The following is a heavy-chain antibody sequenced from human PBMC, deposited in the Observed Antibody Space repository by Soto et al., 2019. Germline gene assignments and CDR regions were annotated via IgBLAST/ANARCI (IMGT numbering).Heavy chain of an antibody. Sequence: QVQLQESGPGLVKPSETLSLTCTVSGGFISSYYWSWIRQPAGKGLEWIGRIYTSGSTNYNPSLKSRVTMSVDTSKNQFSLKLSSVTAADTAVYYCARDKGYCSSTSCDKLDVWGQGTTVTVSS. D-gene: IGHD2-2*01. CDR3: ARDKGYCSSTSCDKLDV. CDR2: IYTSGST. V-gene: IGHV4-4*07. J-gene: IGHJ6*02. CDR1: GGFISSYY.